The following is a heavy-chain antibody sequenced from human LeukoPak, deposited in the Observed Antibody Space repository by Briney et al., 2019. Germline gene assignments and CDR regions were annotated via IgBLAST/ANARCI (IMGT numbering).Heavy chain of an antibody. V-gene: IGHV3-30*18. J-gene: IGHJ4*02. CDR2: ISYDGSNK. CDR1: GFTFSSYG. CDR3: AKTPFEVTANGVSDY. Sequence: PGRSLRLSCAASGFTFSSYGMHWVRQAPGKGLEWVAVISYDGSNKYYADSVKGRFTISRDNSKNTLYLQMNSLRAEDTAVYYCAKTPFEVTANGVSDYWGQGTLVTVSS. D-gene: IGHD2-21*02.